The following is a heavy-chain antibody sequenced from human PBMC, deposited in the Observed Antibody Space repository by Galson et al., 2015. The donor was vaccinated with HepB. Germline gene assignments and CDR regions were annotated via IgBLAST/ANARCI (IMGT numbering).Heavy chain of an antibody. CDR3: AKDVVSSGWYGFDF. V-gene: IGHV3-23*01. CDR2: ISVSGGGV. D-gene: IGHD6-19*01. Sequence: SLRLSCAASGFTFSSYAMNWVRQAPGKGLEWVSSISVSGGGVYYADSVRGRFTISRDNSKNTLYLQMSSLRAEDTAIYYCAKDVVSSGWYGFDFWDQGTLVTVSS. J-gene: IGHJ4*02. CDR1: GFTFSSYA.